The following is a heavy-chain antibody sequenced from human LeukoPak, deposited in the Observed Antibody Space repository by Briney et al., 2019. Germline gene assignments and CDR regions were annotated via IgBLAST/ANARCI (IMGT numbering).Heavy chain of an antibody. CDR3: ARGMIVGVTPLDY. J-gene: IGHJ4*02. CDR1: GDSISSGGYY. CDR2: IYHSGST. V-gene: IGHV4-30-2*01. D-gene: IGHD2-21*02. Sequence: SETLSLTCTVSGDSISSGGYYWSWIRQPPGKGLEWIGYIYHSGSTQNNPSLQSRVTISADRSKNQFSLKLSSVTAADTAVYYCARGMIVGVTPLDYWGQGTLVTVSS.